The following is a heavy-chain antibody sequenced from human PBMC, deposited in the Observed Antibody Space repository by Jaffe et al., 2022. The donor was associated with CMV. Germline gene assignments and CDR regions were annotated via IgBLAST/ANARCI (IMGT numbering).Heavy chain of an antibody. Sequence: QVQLQESGPGLVKPSETLSLTCTVSGGSISSYYWSWIRQPPGKGLEWIGYIYYSGSTNYNPSLKSRVTISVDTSKNQFSLKLSSVTAADTAVYYCARRRLYSSSWGYFDYWGQGTLVTVSS. CDR2: IYYSGST. D-gene: IGHD6-13*01. V-gene: IGHV4-59*08. CDR3: ARRRLYSSSWGYFDY. J-gene: IGHJ4*02. CDR1: GGSISSYY.